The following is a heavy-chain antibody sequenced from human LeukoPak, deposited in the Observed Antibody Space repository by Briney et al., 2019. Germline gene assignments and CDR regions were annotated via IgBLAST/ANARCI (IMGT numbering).Heavy chain of an antibody. D-gene: IGHD3-3*01. V-gene: IGHV1-8*02. CDR2: MNPNSGNT. CDR1: GYTFTSYG. CDR3: ARGNPLGLEWFEDAFDI. Sequence: ASVKVSCKASGYTFTSYGINWVRQATGQGLEWMGWMNPNSGNTGYAQKFQGRVTMTRNTSISTAYMELSSLRSEDTAVYYCARGNPLGLEWFEDAFDIWGQGTMVTVSS. J-gene: IGHJ3*02.